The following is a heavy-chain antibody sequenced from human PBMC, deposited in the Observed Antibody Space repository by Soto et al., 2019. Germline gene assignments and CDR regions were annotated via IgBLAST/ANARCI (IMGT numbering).Heavy chain of an antibody. CDR3: SRLTNTNWAAPLDF. CDR1: A. J-gene: IGHJ4*02. D-gene: IGHD3-16*01. Sequence: AVRRISKTTRKGLEWVSFITSKRYGGKTEYAASVKGRFTISRDDSKSVAYLQMNSLRTDDTAVYYCSRLTNTNWAAPLDFWGQAILVTVPS. V-gene: IGHV3-49*03. CDR2: ITSKRYGGKT.